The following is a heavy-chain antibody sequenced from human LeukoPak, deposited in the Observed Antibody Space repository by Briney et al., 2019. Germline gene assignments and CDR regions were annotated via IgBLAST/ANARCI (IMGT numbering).Heavy chain of an antibody. CDR1: GGSISSSSYY. V-gene: IGHV4-39*07. J-gene: IGHJ3*02. Sequence: SETLSLTCTVSGGSISSSSYYWGWIRQPPGKGLEWIGSIYYSGSTYYNPSLKSRVTISVDTSKNQFSLKLSSVTAADTAVYYCARDFPPGYSGSYSILDAFDIWGQGTMVTVSS. CDR3: ARDFPPGYSGSYSILDAFDI. CDR2: IYYSGST. D-gene: IGHD1-26*01.